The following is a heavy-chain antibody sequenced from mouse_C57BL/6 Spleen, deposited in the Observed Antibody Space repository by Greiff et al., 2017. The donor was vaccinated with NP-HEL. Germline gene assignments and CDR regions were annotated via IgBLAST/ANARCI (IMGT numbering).Heavy chain of an antibody. CDR3: ARLTTVVAPFDY. V-gene: IGHV1-82*01. CDR2: IYPGDGDT. Sequence: QVQLQQSGPELVKPGASVKISCKASGYAFSSSWMNWVKQRPGKGLEWIGRIYPGDGDTNYNGKFKGKATLTADKSSSTAYMQLSSLTSEDSAVYFCARLTTVVAPFDYWGQGTTLTVSS. J-gene: IGHJ2*01. CDR1: GYAFSSSW. D-gene: IGHD1-1*01.